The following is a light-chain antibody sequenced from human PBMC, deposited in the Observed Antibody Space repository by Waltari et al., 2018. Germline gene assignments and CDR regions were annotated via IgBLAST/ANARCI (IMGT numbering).Light chain of an antibody. J-gene: IGKJ3*01. CDR3: QQYYSYPFT. CDR1: QGISSY. Sequence: AIRLTQSPSSLSASIGDRVTLTCRASQGISSYLAWYQQKPGKAPKLLIYAASTLQSGVPSRFSGSGSGTDFTLTISCLQSEDFATYYCQQYYSYPFTFGPGTKVDIK. V-gene: IGKV1-8*01. CDR2: AAS.